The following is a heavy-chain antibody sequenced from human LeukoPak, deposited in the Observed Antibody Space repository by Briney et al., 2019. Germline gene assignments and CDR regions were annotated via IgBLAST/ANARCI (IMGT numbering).Heavy chain of an antibody. J-gene: IGHJ4*02. CDR2: ISPYNGNT. CDR3: ARDKNHYDTRGDF. V-gene: IGHV1-18*01. D-gene: IGHD3-22*01. CDR1: GNTFTSFG. Sequence: ASVRVSCKASGNTFTSFGISWVRQAPGQGLEWMGWISPYNGNTNYPQKVQGRITVTTDTSTSTACMELRSLRSDDTAVYYCARDKNHYDTRGDFWGQGTLVTVSS.